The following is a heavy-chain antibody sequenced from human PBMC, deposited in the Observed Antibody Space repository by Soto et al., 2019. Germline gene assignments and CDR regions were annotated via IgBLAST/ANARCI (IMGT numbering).Heavy chain of an antibody. CDR3: ARGRDGGAAI. CDR1: GGSFSGYY. D-gene: IGHD4-17*01. V-gene: IGHV4-34*01. CDR2: INPSGTT. J-gene: IGHJ4*02. Sequence: QVQLQQWGAGLLKPSETLSLTCAVYGGSFSGYYWSWIRQPPGKGLEWIGEINPSGTTNYTPSLKXRVTMSGDTPKHQFSLKMTSVTAADTAVYYCARGRDGGAAIWGQGTLVTVSS.